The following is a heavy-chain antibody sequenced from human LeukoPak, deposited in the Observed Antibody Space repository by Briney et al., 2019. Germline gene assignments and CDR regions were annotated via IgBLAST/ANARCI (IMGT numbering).Heavy chain of an antibody. CDR3: ALGYCSGGSCHEDY. CDR1: GDSISSSGYF. V-gene: IGHV4-39*07. J-gene: IGHJ4*02. D-gene: IGHD2-15*01. Sequence: SETLSLTCTVSGDSISSSGYFWGWVRQPPGKGLEWIGAIYYSGSTYYNPSLRRRVTISVDTSKNQFSLKLSSVTAADTAVYYCALGYCSGGSCHEDYWGQGTLVTVSS. CDR2: IYYSGST.